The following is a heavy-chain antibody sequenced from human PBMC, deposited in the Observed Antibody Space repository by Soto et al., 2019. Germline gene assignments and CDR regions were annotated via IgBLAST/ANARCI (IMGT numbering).Heavy chain of an antibody. Sequence: QVQLVESGGGVVQPGRSLRLSCAASGFTFRSYAMHWVRQAPGKGLEWVAVISYDGSNKYYADSVKGRFTISRDNSKNTLYLQMNSLRAEDTAVYYCASATYYEIYNYYGMDVWGQGTTVTVSS. J-gene: IGHJ6*02. D-gene: IGHD3-22*01. V-gene: IGHV3-30-3*01. CDR1: GFTFRSYA. CDR2: ISYDGSNK. CDR3: ASATYYEIYNYYGMDV.